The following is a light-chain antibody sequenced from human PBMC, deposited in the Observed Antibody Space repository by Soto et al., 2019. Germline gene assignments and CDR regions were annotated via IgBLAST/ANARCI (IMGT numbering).Light chain of an antibody. CDR2: GAS. J-gene: IGKJ1*01. CDR3: QQYNNWPPWT. V-gene: IGKV3-15*01. CDR1: QSVSSN. Sequence: EIVMTQSPATLSVSPGGRATLSCRASQSVSSNLAWYQQKPGQATRLLIYGASTRANGIPARFSGSGSGTEFTLTISSLQSEDFAFYYCQQYNNWPPWTFGQGTKVDIK.